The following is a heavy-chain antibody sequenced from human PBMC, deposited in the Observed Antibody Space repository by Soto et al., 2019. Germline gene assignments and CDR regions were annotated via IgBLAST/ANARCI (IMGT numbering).Heavy chain of an antibody. CDR2: ISYDGSNK. Sequence: QVQLVESGGGVVQPGRSLRLSCAASGFTFSSYGMHWVRQAPGKGLEWVAVISYDGSNKYYADSVKGRFTISRDNSKNTLYLQMNSLRADDTAVYYCAKEKSTMFGVATFDPWGQGTLVTVSS. CDR3: AKEKSTMFGVATFDP. V-gene: IGHV3-30*18. CDR1: GFTFSSYG. D-gene: IGHD3-3*01. J-gene: IGHJ5*02.